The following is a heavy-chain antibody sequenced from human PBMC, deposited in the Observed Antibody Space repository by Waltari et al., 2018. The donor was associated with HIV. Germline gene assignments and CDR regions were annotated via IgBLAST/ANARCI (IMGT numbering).Heavy chain of an antibody. D-gene: IGHD3-3*01. CDR2: IRRKAYGGTT. CDR3: TRDGLYYDFWSGYPGY. CDR1: GFTFGDYV. J-gene: IGHJ4*02. V-gene: IGHV3-49*03. Sequence: EVQLVESGGGLVQPGRSLRLSCTASGFTFGDYVMSWFRQAPGKGVGWVVFIRRKAYGGTTEYAAYVKGRLTISRDDSKSSAYLQMNSLKTEDTAVYYCTRDGLYYDFWSGYPGYWGQGTLVTVSS.